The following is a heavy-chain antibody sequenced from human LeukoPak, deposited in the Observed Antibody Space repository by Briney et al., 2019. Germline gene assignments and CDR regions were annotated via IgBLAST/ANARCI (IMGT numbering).Heavy chain of an antibody. CDR3: ASSSPTVVSDTYYYYAMDV. CDR2: INSDGSTT. Sequence: PGGSLRPSCAASGFTFSIYWMHWVRQAPGNGLVWVSRINSDGSTTTYADSVKGRFTISRDNAKNTLYLQMNSLRAEDTAVYYCASSSPTVVSDTYYYYAMDVWGQGTTVTVSS. V-gene: IGHV3-74*01. D-gene: IGHD4-23*01. CDR1: GFTFSIYW. J-gene: IGHJ6*02.